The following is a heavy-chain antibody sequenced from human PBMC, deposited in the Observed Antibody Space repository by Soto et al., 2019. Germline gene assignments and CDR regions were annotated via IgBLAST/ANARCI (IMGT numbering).Heavy chain of an antibody. V-gene: IGHV4-31*03. CDR3: ARARRDYYDTSAYGGWFGP. J-gene: IGHJ5*02. CDR1: GGSIIGGGYY. Sequence: KPSYTPSLTCTVSGGSIIGGGYYWRWIRQHPGKGLEWFGYIFYSGNTDYNPSLKSRVTISVDTSKNQFSLKLSSVTAADTAVYFCARARRDYYDTSAYGGWFGPWGQGTLVTVSS. D-gene: IGHD3-22*01. CDR2: IFYSGNT.